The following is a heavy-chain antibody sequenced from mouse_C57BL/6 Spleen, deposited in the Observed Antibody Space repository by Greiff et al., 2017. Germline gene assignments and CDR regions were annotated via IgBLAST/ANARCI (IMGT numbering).Heavy chain of an antibody. J-gene: IGHJ3*01. Sequence: QVQLKQPGAELVKPGASVKMSCKASGYTFTSYWITWVKQRPGQGLEWIGDIYPGSGSTNYNEKFKSKATLTVDTSSSTAYMQLSSLTSEDSAVYYCARGGYSNYFTWFAYWGQGTLVTVSA. CDR1: GYTFTSYW. CDR2: IYPGSGST. CDR3: ARGGYSNYFTWFAY. V-gene: IGHV1-55*01. D-gene: IGHD2-5*01.